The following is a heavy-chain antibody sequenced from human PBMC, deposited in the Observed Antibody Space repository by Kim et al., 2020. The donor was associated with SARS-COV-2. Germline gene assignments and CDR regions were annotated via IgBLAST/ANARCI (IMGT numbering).Heavy chain of an antibody. CDR2: ISSSSSYI. V-gene: IGHV3-21*01. J-gene: IGHJ4*02. D-gene: IGHD3-10*01. Sequence: GGSLRLSCAASGFTFSSYSMNWVRQAPGKGLEWVSSISSSSSYIYYADSVKGRFTISRDNAKNSLYLQMNSLRAEDTAVYYCARDLSPVAESITMVRGVSVRGDYWGQGTLVTVSS. CDR1: GFTFSSYS. CDR3: ARDLSPVAESITMVRGVSVRGDY.